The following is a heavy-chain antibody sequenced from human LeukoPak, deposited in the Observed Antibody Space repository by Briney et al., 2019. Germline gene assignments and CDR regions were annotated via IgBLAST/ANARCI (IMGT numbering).Heavy chain of an antibody. V-gene: IGHV3-15*01. CDR3: ANLLGMGDPHLAFDI. J-gene: IGHJ3*02. CDR2: IKSKTDGGTT. D-gene: IGHD3-3*02. CDR1: GFTFSNAW. Sequence: GGSLRLSCAASGFTFSNAWMSWVRQAPGKGLEWVGRIKSKTDGGTTDYAAPVKGRFTIFRDDSKNTLYLQMNSLKTEDTAVYYCANLLGMGDPHLAFDIWGQGTMVTVSS.